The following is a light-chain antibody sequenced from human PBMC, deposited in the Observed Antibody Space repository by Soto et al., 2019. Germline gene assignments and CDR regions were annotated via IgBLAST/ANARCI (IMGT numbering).Light chain of an antibody. Sequence: EVVLTQSPATLSVSPGERATLSCRASQTVSRSLAWYQQKPGQAPRLLIYGASTRATGIPGRFSGSGSGTDFTLTISRLEPADFGVYYCQQYGSSHTFGQGTRLEIK. J-gene: IGKJ5*01. V-gene: IGKV3-20*01. CDR1: QTVSRS. CDR2: GAS. CDR3: QQYGSSHT.